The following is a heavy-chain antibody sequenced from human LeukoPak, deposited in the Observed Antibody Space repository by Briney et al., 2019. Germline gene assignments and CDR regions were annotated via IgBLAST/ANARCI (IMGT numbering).Heavy chain of an antibody. CDR3: ARGGDIVVVVAATGAFDI. D-gene: IGHD2-15*01. J-gene: IGHJ3*02. V-gene: IGHV4-34*01. CDR1: GGSFSGYY. CDR2: INHSGST. Sequence: SETLSLTCAVYGGSFSGYYWSWIRQPPGKGLEWIGEINHSGSTNYNPSLKSRVTISVDTSKNQFSLKLSSVTAADTAAYYCARGGDIVVVVAATGAFDIWGQGTMVTVSS.